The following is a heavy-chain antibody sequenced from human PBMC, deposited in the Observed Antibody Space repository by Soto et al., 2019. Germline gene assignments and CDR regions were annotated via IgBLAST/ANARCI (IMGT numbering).Heavy chain of an antibody. D-gene: IGHD5-12*01. J-gene: IGHJ4*02. CDR3: ARDPGGSTANFY. Sequence: GGSLRLSCAASGFTFSSYSMNWVRQAPGKGLEWVSSISSSSSYIYYADSVKGRFTISRDNAKNSLYLQMNSLRAEDTAVYYCARDPGGSTANFYWGQGTLVTVS. V-gene: IGHV3-21*01. CDR1: GFTFSSYS. CDR2: ISSSSSYI.